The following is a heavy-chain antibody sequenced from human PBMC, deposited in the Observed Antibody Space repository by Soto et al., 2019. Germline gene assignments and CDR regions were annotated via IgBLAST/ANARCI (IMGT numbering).Heavy chain of an antibody. J-gene: IGHJ5*02. D-gene: IGHD3-10*01. CDR1: GGSISSYY. CDR3: ARAWYDGSGSYYQNNWFDQ. V-gene: IGHV4-59*01. Sequence: SETLSLTCTVSGGSISSYYWSWIRQPPGKGLEWIGYIYYSGSTNYNPSLKSRVTISVDTSKNQFSLKLSSVTAADTAVYYCARAWYDGSGSYYQNNWFDQRGQGTLGTVSP. CDR2: IYYSGST.